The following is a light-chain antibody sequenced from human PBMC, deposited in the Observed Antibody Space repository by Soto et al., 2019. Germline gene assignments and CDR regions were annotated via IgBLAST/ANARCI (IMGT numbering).Light chain of an antibody. J-gene: IGLJ2*01. Sequence: QAVVTQEPSFSVSPGGTVTLTCGLSSGSVSTSYYPSWYQQTPGQAPRTLIYNTYTRSSGVPDRFSASILGDKAALTITGAPADDESDYYCVLYMGSGISVFGGGTKVTVL. CDR2: NTY. CDR3: VLYMGSGISV. CDR1: SGSVSTSYY. V-gene: IGLV8-61*01.